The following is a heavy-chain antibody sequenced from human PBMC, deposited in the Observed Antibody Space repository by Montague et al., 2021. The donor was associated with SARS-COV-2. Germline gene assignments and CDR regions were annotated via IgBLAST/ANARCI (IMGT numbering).Heavy chain of an antibody. CDR2: ISGSDDTT. Sequence: SLRLSCAASGFTLSSYAMNWVRQAPRKRLEWVSSISGSDDTTYYADSVKGRFTISRDSSKNTLYLQMNSLRVEETAVYYCAKGFTSWPRGLFDYWGQGSLVTVSS. J-gene: IGHJ4*02. D-gene: IGHD2-2*01. CDR1: GFTLSSYA. V-gene: IGHV3-23*01. CDR3: AKGFTSWPRGLFDY.